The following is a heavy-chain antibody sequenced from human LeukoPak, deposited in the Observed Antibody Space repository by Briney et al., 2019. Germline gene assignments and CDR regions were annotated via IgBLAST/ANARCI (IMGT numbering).Heavy chain of an antibody. D-gene: IGHD3-22*01. Sequence: ASVKVSCKASGGTFSSYAISWVRQAPGQGLEWMGGIIPIFGTANYAQKFQGRATITADESTSTAYMELSSLRSEDTAVYYCARQYYDSSGYSLPYFDYWGQGTLVTVSS. J-gene: IGHJ4*02. V-gene: IGHV1-69*13. CDR1: GGTFSSYA. CDR2: IIPIFGTA. CDR3: ARQYYDSSGYSLPYFDY.